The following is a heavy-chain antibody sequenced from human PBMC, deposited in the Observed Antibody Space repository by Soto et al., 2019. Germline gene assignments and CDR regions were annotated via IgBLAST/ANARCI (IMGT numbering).Heavy chain of an antibody. Sequence: GEALKISCKGSGYSFTSYWIGWVRQMPGKGLEWMGIIYPGDSDTRYSPSFQGQVTISADKSISTAYLQWSSLKASDTAMYYCARNGVYCSGGSCYLDYWGQGTLVTVSS. J-gene: IGHJ4*02. CDR2: IYPGDSDT. V-gene: IGHV5-51*01. D-gene: IGHD2-15*01. CDR3: ARNGVYCSGGSCYLDY. CDR1: GYSFTSYW.